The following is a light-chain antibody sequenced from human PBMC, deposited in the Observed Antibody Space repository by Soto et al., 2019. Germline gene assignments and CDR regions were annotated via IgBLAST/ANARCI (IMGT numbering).Light chain of an antibody. CDR2: LAF. V-gene: IGKV1-12*01. J-gene: IGKJ5*01. Sequence: DIPMTQSPSSVSASVGERVTITCRASQDIRGSVAWYQQKPGKAPRLLIYLAFNLQSGVPSRFSGSGSGTDFTLTISSLQPEDFATYFCQQMDSFPISFGQGTRLEIK. CDR3: QQMDSFPIS. CDR1: QDIRGS.